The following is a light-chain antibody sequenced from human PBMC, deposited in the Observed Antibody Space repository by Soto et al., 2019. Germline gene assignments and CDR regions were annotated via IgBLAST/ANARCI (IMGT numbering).Light chain of an antibody. CDR3: QNFRSSAIS. CDR2: DAS. J-gene: IGKJ4*01. V-gene: IGKV1-8*01. CDR1: QGISSY. Sequence: AIRMTQSPSSLSASTGDRVTITCRASQGISSYLAWYQLKPGAAPALLIYDASTLESGVPSRFSGSRSGADFTLTISSLQPEDFATYYCQNFRSSAISFGGGTKVEIK.